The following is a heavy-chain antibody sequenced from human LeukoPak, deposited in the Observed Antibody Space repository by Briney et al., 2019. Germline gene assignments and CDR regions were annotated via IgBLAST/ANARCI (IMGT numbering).Heavy chain of an antibody. CDR3: ARVHTYGSGSYYNPIAYPVPDY. V-gene: IGHV1-2*02. D-gene: IGHD3-10*01. J-gene: IGHJ4*02. Sequence: ASVKVSCKASGYTFTRYYMHWVRQAPGQGLEWMGWINPNSSGTNYAQKFHGRVTMTRDTSISTAYMELSRRRSDDTAVYYCARVHTYGSGSYYNPIAYPVPDYWGQGTLVTVSS. CDR1: GYTFTRYY. CDR2: INPNSSGT.